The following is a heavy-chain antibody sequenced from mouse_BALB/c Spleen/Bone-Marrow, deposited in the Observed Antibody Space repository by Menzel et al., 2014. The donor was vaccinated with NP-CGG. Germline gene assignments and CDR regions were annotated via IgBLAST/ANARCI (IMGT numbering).Heavy chain of an antibody. Sequence: QVQLQQSGPGLVQPSQSLSITCTVSGFSLTNYGVHWVRLSPGKGLEWLGVIWNSGNTNYNAAFISRLSINMDNSKSQVFFKMNSHQANSTAVDYCARNYEGVGAMDYWGQGTSVTVSS. J-gene: IGHJ4*01. V-gene: IGHV2-2*02. CDR2: IWNSGNT. CDR1: GFSLTNYG. CDR3: ARNYEGVGAMDY. D-gene: IGHD1-1*01.